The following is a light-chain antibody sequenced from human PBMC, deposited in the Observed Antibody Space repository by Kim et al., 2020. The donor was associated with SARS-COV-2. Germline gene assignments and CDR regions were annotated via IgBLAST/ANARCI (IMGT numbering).Light chain of an antibody. V-gene: IGKV3-15*01. CDR1: QSVSSS. Sequence: SVSPGDRATLSCRASQSVSSSVAWYQQKPGQAPSLLVYSASTRATGVPARFSGSGSGTEFTLTINSLQSADFALYYCQQYHNWPLTFGQGTKLEI. CDR3: QQYHNWPLT. CDR2: SAS. J-gene: IGKJ2*01.